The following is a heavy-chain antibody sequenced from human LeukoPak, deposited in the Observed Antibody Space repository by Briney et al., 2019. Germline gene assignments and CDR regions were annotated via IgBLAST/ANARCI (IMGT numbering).Heavy chain of an antibody. CDR2: ISAHNGNT. J-gene: IGHJ4*02. Sequence: GASVKVSCKASGYTFTNYGITWVRQAPGQGLEWMGWISAHNGNTNYAQNFQDRVTLTTDTSTSTAYMELRSLRSDDTAVYYCARESSGFDFGANDYWGQGTLVTVSS. CDR1: GYTFTNYG. CDR3: ARESSGFDFGANDY. V-gene: IGHV1-18*01. D-gene: IGHD5-12*01.